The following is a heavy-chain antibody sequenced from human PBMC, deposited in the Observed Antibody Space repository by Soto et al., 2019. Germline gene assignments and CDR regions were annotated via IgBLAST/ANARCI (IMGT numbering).Heavy chain of an antibody. V-gene: IGHV3-74*01. J-gene: IGHJ4*02. D-gene: IGHD3-16*01. CDR1: GFIFSSDW. CDR3: VPRKGDPFT. Sequence: GGSLRLSCAASGFIFSSDWMHWVRQAPGKGLVWVSRINTDGSDTSYADSVKGRFTISRDNAKNTLSLQMNSLRVEDSAVYYCVPRKGDPFTWGPGTLVTVSS. CDR2: INTDGSDT.